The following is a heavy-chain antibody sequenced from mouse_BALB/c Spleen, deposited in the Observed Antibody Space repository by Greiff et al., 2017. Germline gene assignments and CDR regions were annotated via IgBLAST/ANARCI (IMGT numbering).Heavy chain of an antibody. CDR1: GFTFNTYA. Sequence: EVQRVESGGGLVQPKGSLKLSCAASGFTFNTYAMNWVRQAPGKGLEWVARIRSKSNNYATYYADSVKDRFTISRDDSQSMLYLQMNNLKTEDTAMYYCVRHGLYYVYWYFDVWGAGTTVTVSS. CDR3: VRHGLYYVYWYFDV. J-gene: IGHJ1*01. CDR2: IRSKSNNYAT. D-gene: IGHD1-1*01. V-gene: IGHV10-1*02.